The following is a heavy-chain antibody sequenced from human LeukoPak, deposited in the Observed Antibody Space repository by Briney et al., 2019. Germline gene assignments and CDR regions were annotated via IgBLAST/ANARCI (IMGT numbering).Heavy chain of an antibody. J-gene: IGHJ6*03. CDR3: ARDNYYYYMDV. V-gene: IGHV3-66*01. CDR1: VFILSTNY. Sequence: GGALRLSCAPSVFILSTNYMSWVRQAPGKGLKGVSVTYSCRSTYYADSVKGSLTIFRDNSQNTVYLQMNSLRAEATDVYYCARDNYYYYMDVWGKGTTVTISS. CDR2: TYSCRST.